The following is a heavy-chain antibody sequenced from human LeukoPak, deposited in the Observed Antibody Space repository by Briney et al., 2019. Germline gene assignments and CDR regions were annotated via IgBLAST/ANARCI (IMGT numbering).Heavy chain of an antibody. Sequence: ASVKVSCKASGYFFTGYYIHWVRQAPGQGLEWMGWINPNSGGTNYAQKFQGRVTMTRDTSITTAYMELSSLRSDDTAVYYCARDSYSSSSRRGFDYWGQGTLVTVSS. CDR2: INPNSGGT. J-gene: IGHJ4*02. V-gene: IGHV1-2*02. D-gene: IGHD6-13*01. CDR3: ARDSYSSSSRRGFDY. CDR1: GYFFTGYY.